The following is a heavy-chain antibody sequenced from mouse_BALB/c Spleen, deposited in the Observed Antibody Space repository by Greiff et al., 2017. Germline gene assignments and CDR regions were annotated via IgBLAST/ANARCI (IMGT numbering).Heavy chain of an antibody. CDR2: IWTGGGT. CDR1: GFSLTSYD. Sequence: VQVVESGPGLVAPSQSLSITCTVSGFSLTSYDISWLRQPPGKGLEWLGVIWTGGGTNYNSAFMSRLSISKDNSKSQVFLKMNSLQTDDTAIYYCVREAYYYGSSLDYWGQGTTLTVSS. V-gene: IGHV2-9-2*01. CDR3: VREAYYYGSSLDY. J-gene: IGHJ2*01. D-gene: IGHD1-1*01.